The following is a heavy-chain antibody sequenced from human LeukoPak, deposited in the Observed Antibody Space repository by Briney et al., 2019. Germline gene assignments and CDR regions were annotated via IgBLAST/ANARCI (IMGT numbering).Heavy chain of an antibody. V-gene: IGHV1-69*04. D-gene: IGHD5-18*01. CDR2: IIPILGIA. CDR3: ARDQATITWIQLWFFDY. J-gene: IGHJ4*02. Sequence: SVKVSCKASGGTFSSYAISWVRQAPGQGLEWMGRIIPILGIANYAQKFQGRVTITADKSTSTAYMELSSLRSEDTAVYYCARDQATITWIQLWFFDYWGQGTLVTVSS. CDR1: GGTFSSYA.